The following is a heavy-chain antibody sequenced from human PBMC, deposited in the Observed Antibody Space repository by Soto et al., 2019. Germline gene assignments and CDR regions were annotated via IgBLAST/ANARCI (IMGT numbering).Heavy chain of an antibody. D-gene: IGHD2-2*01. Sequence: ASVKVSCKASGYTFTSYAMHWVRQAPGQRLEWMGWINAGNGNTKYSQKFQGRVTITRDTSASTAYMELSSLRSEDTAVYYCAREKEAAIYITEFGGMDVWGQGTTVTVSS. CDR1: GYTFTSYA. CDR3: AREKEAAIYITEFGGMDV. V-gene: IGHV1-3*01. CDR2: INAGNGNT. J-gene: IGHJ6*02.